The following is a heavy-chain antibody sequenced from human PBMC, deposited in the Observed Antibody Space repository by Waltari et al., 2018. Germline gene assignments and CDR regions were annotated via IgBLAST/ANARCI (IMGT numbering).Heavy chain of an antibody. D-gene: IGHD6-19*01. V-gene: IGHV3-23*01. CDR3: AKAISVAGIPHYGMDV. J-gene: IGHJ6*02. CDR2: RSGSGGTT. CDR1: GFTFSSYA. Sequence: EVQLLESGGGLVQPGGSLRLYCAASGFTFSSYAMNWVRQAPGKGVEWVSARSGSGGTTYYADSVKGRFAISRDNSKNTLYLQMNSLRAEDTGVYYCAKAISVAGIPHYGMDVWGQGP.